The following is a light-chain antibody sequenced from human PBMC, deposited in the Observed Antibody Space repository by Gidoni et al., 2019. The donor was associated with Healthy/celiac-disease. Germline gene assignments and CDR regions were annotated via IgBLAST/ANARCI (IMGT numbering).Light chain of an antibody. CDR3: QQRSNWPPIFT. V-gene: IGKV3-11*01. CDR2: DAS. Sequence: IVLTQSPATLSLSPGERATLSCRASQSVSSYLAWYQQKPGQAPRLLIYDASNRATGIPARFSGSGSGTDFTLTISSLEPEDFAVYYCQQRSNWPPIFTFGPGTKVEIK. CDR1: QSVSSY. J-gene: IGKJ3*01.